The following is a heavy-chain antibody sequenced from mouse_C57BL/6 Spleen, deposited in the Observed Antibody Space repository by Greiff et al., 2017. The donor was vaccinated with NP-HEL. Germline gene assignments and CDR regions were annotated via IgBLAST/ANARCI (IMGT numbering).Heavy chain of an antibody. CDR2: ISSGSSTI. CDR1: GFTFSDYG. J-gene: IGHJ4*01. D-gene: IGHD4-1*01. Sequence: EVQLQESGGGLVKPGGSLKLSCAASGFTFSDYGMHWVRQAPEKGLEWVAYISSGSSTIYYADTVKGRFTISRDNAKNTLFLQMTSLRSEDTAMYYCASSRTGDYAMDYWGQGTSVTVSS. CDR3: ASSRTGDYAMDY. V-gene: IGHV5-17*01.